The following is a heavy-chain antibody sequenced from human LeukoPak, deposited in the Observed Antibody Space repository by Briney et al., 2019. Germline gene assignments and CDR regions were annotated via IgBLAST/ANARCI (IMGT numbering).Heavy chain of an antibody. D-gene: IGHD6-19*01. CDR3: ARDRGESGWVGDYYMDV. CDR2: IYTSGST. V-gene: IGHV4-4*07. J-gene: IGHJ6*03. Sequence: PSETLFLTCTVSGGSISSYYWSWIRQPAGKGLEWIGRIYTSGSTNYNPSLKSRVTMSVDTSKNQFSLKLSSVTAADTAVYYCARDRGESGWVGDYYMDVWGKGTTVTVSS. CDR1: GGSISSYY.